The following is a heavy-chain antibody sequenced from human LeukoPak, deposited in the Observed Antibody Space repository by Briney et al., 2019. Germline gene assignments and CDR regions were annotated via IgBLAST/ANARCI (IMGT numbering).Heavy chain of an antibody. J-gene: IGHJ6*04. CDR3: ARGRLLWFGELFNGMDV. V-gene: IGHV4-34*01. Sequence: PSETLYVTCAVYGGSFSGYYWSWIRQPPGKRLQWIGEINHSGSTNYNPSLKSRVTISVDTSKNQFSLKLSSVTAADTAVYYCARGRLLWFGELFNGMDVWGKGTTVTVSS. CDR2: INHSGST. D-gene: IGHD3-10*01. CDR1: GGSFSGYY.